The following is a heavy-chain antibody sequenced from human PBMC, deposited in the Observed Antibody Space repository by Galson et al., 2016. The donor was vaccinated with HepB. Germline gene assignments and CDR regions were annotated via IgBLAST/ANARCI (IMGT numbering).Heavy chain of an antibody. CDR1: GYTFSSHY. CDR3: AGAPNFDWLLRY. Sequence: SVKVSCKASGYTFSSHYIHWVRQAPGQGLEWMGVINANGGSTSYAQKFQGRVTMTRDTSTSTVYMELSSLRSEDTAVYYCAGAPNFDWLLRYWGPGTLVTVSA. CDR2: INANGGST. J-gene: IGHJ4*02. D-gene: IGHD3-9*01. V-gene: IGHV1-46*01.